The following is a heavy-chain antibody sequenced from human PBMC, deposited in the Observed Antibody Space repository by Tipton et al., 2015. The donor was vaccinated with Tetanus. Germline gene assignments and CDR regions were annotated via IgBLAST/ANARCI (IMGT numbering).Heavy chain of an antibody. D-gene: IGHD3-3*02. Sequence: TLSLTCTVSGGSLRRYYWSWIRQSPSKGLEWLGYIYFSGHTKYNPSLQSRVTFSVDTSQNQVSLQLTSVTAADTAVYYCARHFNSYSSCMDVWGKGTTVSISS. CDR2: IYFSGHT. J-gene: IGHJ6*03. V-gene: IGHV4-59*01. CDR3: ARHFNSYSSCMDV. CDR1: GGSLRRYY.